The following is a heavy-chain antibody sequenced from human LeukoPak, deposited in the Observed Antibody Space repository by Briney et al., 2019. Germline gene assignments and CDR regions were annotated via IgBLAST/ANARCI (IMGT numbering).Heavy chain of an antibody. Sequence: ASVKVSCKASGYTFTSYDINWVRQATGQGLEWMGWMNPNSGNTGYAQKFQGRVTMTRNTSISTAYMELSSLRSEDTAVYYCAREGDQLLPNWFDPWGQGTLVTVSS. V-gene: IGHV1-8*01. CDR3: AREGDQLLPNWFDP. J-gene: IGHJ5*02. D-gene: IGHD2-2*01. CDR2: MNPNSGNT. CDR1: GYTFTSYD.